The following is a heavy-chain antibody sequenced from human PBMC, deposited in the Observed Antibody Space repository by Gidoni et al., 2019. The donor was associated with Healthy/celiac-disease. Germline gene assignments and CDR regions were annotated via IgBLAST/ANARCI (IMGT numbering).Heavy chain of an antibody. CDR3: ARGGYSSGWYEGPFDY. CDR1: GGSISRSGYY. CDR2: IYYSGST. V-gene: IGHV4-39*01. Sequence: QLQLQESGPGLVKPSETLSLTCTVSGGSISRSGYYWGWIRQPPGKRLEWIGSIYYSGSTYYNPSRKSRVTIAVDTSNNQFSARLSSVTAADTAVYYCARGGYSSGWYEGPFDYWGQGTLVIVSS. J-gene: IGHJ4*02. D-gene: IGHD6-19*01.